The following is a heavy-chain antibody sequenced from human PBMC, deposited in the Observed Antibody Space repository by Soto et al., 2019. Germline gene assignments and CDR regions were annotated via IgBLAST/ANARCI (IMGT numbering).Heavy chain of an antibody. J-gene: IGHJ6*03. D-gene: IGHD6-13*01. CDR3: ARGIAAASSYYYYYYMDV. CDR2: IYYSGST. CDR1: GGSISSYY. Sequence: QVQLQESGPGLVKPSETLSLTCTVSGGSISSYYWSWIRQPPGKGLEWIGYIYYSGSTNYNPSLKSRVTISVDTSKNQFSLKLSSVAAADTAVYYCARGIAAASSYYYYYYMDVWGKGTTVTVSS. V-gene: IGHV4-59*01.